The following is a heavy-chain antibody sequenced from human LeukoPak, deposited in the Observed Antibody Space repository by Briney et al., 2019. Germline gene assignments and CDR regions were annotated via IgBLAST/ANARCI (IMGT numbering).Heavy chain of an antibody. CDR1: GGSFSGYY. CDR3: ARGGIQLWSNNWVDP. J-gene: IGHJ5*02. Sequence: SETLSLTCAVYGGSFSGYYWSWIRQPPGKGLEWIGEINHSGSTNYNPPLKSRVTISVDTSKNQFSLKLSSVTAADTAVYYCARGGIQLWSNNWVDPWGQGILVTVSS. CDR2: INHSGST. D-gene: IGHD5-18*01. V-gene: IGHV4-34*01.